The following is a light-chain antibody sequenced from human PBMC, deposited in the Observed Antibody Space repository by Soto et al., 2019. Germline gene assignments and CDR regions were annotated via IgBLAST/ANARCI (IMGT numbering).Light chain of an antibody. J-gene: IGKJ3*01. CDR3: QQYDNLLVT. Sequence: DIQMTQSPYSLSASVGDRVTITCQARQDISNYLNWYQQKPGKAPKLLIYDASKLETGVPSRFRGSGYGTDFTFTISSLQPEDIATYYCQQYDNLLVTFGPGTKVDIK. CDR1: QDISNY. V-gene: IGKV1-33*01. CDR2: DAS.